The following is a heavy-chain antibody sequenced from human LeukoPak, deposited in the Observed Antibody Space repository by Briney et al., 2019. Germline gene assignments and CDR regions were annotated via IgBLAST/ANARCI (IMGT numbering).Heavy chain of an antibody. CDR2: IYYSGST. Sequence: SETLSLTCTVSGGSISSGGYYWSWIRQHPGKGLEWIGYIYYSGSTYYNPSLKSRVTISVDTSKNQFSLKLSSVTAADTAVYYCARAENYDILSVGAFDIWGQGTMVTVSS. J-gene: IGHJ3*02. V-gene: IGHV4-31*03. D-gene: IGHD3-9*01. CDR1: GGSISSGGYY. CDR3: ARAENYDILSVGAFDI.